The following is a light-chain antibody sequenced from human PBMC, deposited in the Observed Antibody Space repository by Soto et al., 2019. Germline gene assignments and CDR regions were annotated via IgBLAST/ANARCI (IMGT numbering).Light chain of an antibody. CDR3: QQRSNWPPVT. CDR2: DAP. Sequence: EIVLTQSPATLSLSPGERATLSCRASQSINRHLAWYQQKPGQAPRLLILDAPDRATGIPARFSGSGSGTDFTLTISSLEPEDFAVYYCQQRSNWPPVTFGGGTKVEIK. CDR1: QSINRH. V-gene: IGKV3-11*01. J-gene: IGKJ4*01.